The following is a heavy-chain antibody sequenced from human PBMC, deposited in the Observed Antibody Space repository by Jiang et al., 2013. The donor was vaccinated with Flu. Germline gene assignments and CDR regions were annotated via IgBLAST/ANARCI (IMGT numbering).Heavy chain of an antibody. CDR3: AHGFPLGVTYYFDF. CDR1: GFSLSTSGMR. D-gene: IGHD3-10*01. J-gene: IGHJ4*02. Sequence: PTQTLTLTCTFSGFSLSTSGMRVSWIRQPPGKALEWLARIDWDDDKFYSTSLKTRLTISKDTSKNQVVLTMTNMDPVDTATYYCAHGFPLGVTYYFDFWGQGTLVTVSS. V-gene: IGHV2-70*04. CDR2: IDWDDDK.